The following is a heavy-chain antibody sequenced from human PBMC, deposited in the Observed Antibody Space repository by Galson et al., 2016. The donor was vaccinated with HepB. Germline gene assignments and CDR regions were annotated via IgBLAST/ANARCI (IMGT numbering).Heavy chain of an antibody. D-gene: IGHD6-19*01. CDR1: GYSFSNYW. V-gene: IGHV5-51*01. CDR2: IYPGDSDT. J-gene: IGHJ3*02. CDR3: ARPHIPYTSGWGAFDI. Sequence: QSGAEVKKPGESLKISCKGSGYSFSNYWIGWVRQMPGKGLEWMGIIYPGDSDTKYRPSLQGQVTISADKSISTAYLQWSSLKASDTAMYYCARPHIPYTSGWGAFDIWGQGTMVTVSS.